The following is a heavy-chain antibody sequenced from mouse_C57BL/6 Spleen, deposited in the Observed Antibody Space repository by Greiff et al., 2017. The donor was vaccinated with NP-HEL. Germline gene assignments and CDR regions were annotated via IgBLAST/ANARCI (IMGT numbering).Heavy chain of an antibody. CDR1: GYTFTSYW. V-gene: IGHV1-55*01. CDR3: ARWGDGYYGWFAY. CDR2: IYPGSGST. Sequence: LQQSGAELVKPGASVKMSCKASGYTFTSYWITWVKQRPGQGLEWIGDIYPGSGSTNYNEKFKSKATLTVDTSSSTAYMQLSSLTSEDSAVYYCARWGDGYYGWFAYWGQGTLVTVAA. D-gene: IGHD2-3*01. J-gene: IGHJ3*01.